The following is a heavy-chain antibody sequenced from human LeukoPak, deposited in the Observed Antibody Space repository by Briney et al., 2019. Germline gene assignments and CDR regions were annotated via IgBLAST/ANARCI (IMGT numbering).Heavy chain of an antibody. J-gene: IGHJ5*02. V-gene: IGHV1-69*02. D-gene: IGHD3-3*01. Sequence: SVKVSCKASGGTFSSYTISWVRQAPGQGLEWMGRIIPILGIANYAQKFQGRVTITADKSTSTAYMELSSLRSEDTAVYYCARGENLQIGPEWLLSGNNWFDPWGQGTLVTVYS. CDR2: IIPILGIA. CDR3: ARGENLQIGPEWLLSGNNWFDP. CDR1: GGTFSSYT.